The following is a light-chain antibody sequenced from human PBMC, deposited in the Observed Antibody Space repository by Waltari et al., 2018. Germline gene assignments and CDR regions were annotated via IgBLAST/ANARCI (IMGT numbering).Light chain of an antibody. CDR1: QGIIKW. V-gene: IGKV1D-12*01. J-gene: IGKJ4*01. CDR3: QQGNRFPLT. CDR2: ATS. Sequence: DIQMTQSPSSVSASVGDTVTITCRASQGIIKWLAWYQQKPGKVPKLLIYATSSLQSGVPSRFSGSGFGTDFTLTINSLRPEDFATYYCQQGNRFPLTFGGGTKVEIK.